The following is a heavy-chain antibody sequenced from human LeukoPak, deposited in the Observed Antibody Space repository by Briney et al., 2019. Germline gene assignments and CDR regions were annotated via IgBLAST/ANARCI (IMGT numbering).Heavy chain of an antibody. Sequence: TGGSLRLSCAASGFTFCSYSMNWVREAPGKGVEWVSSISSSSSYIYYADSVKGRFTISRDNAKNSLYLQMNSLRAEDTAVYYCARAYRTTTGNAFDIWGQGTMVTVSS. CDR1: GFTFCSYS. CDR2: ISSSSSYI. CDR3: ARAYRTTTGNAFDI. V-gene: IGHV3-21*01. J-gene: IGHJ3*02. D-gene: IGHD4-17*01.